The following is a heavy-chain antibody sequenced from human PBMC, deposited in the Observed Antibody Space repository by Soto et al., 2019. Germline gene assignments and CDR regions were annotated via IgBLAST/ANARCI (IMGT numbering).Heavy chain of an antibody. CDR1: GGSISSGGYY. Sequence: QVQLQESGPGLVKPSQTLSLTCTVSGGSISSGGYYWSWIRQHPGKVLEWIGYIYYSGSTNYNPSLKSRVTISVDTSKNQFSLKLSSVTAADTAVYYCARDKRLRWYKTTDVWGQGTTVTVSS. J-gene: IGHJ6*02. CDR2: IYYSGST. V-gene: IGHV4-31*03. D-gene: IGHD4-17*01. CDR3: ARDKRLRWYKTTDV.